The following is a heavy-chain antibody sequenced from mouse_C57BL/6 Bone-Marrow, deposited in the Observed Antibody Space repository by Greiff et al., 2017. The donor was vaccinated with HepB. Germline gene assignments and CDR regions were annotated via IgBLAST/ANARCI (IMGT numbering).Heavy chain of an antibody. CDR1: GYAFSSSW. J-gene: IGHJ3*01. D-gene: IGHD2-5*01. CDR2: IYPGDGDT. Sequence: QVQLQQSGPELVKPGASVKISSKASGYAFSSSWMNWVKQRPGKGLEWIGRIYPGDGDTNYNGKFKGKATLTADKSSSTAYMQLSSLTSEDSAVYFCGPAYYSNYGGFAYWGQGTLVTVSA. CDR3: GPAYYSNYGGFAY. V-gene: IGHV1-82*01.